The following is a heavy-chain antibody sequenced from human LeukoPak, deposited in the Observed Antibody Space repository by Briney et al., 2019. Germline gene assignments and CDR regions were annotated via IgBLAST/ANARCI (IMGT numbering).Heavy chain of an antibody. J-gene: IGHJ4*02. V-gene: IGHV4-30-2*03. CDR3: ASHGYSS. CDR1: GGSISSGGYS. Sequence: SETLSLTCAVSGGSISSGGYSWSWIRQPPGKGLEWIGYIYHSGSTYYNPSLKSRVTISVDTSKNQFSLKLSSVAAADTAVYYCASHGYSSWGQGTLVTVSS. CDR2: IYHSGST. D-gene: IGHD6-13*01.